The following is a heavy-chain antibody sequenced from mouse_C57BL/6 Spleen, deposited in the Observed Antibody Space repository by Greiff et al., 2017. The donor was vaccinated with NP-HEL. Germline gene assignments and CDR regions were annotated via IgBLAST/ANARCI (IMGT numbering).Heavy chain of an antibody. V-gene: IGHV14-1*01. CDR1: GFNIKDYY. Sequence: DVKLVESGAELVRPGASVKLSCTASGFNIKDYYMHWVKQRPEQGLEWIGRIDPEDGDTEYAPKFQGKATMTADTSSNTAYLQLSSLTSEDTAVYYCTTSGYDDYYAMDYWGQGTSVTVSS. CDR3: TTSGYDDYYAMDY. D-gene: IGHD2-2*01. J-gene: IGHJ4*01. CDR2: IDPEDGDT.